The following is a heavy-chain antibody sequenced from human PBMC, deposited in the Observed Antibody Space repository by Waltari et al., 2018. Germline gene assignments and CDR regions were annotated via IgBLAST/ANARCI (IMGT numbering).Heavy chain of an antibody. J-gene: IGHJ4*02. D-gene: IGHD3-10*01. Sequence: QVQLVESGGGVVQPGRSLRLSCAASGFTFSSYGMHWVRQAPGKGLEWVAVIWYDGSNKDYADSVKGRFTISRDNSKNTLYLQMNSLRAEDTAMYYCAKAYGPYGSGNHYFDYWGQGTLVTVSS. CDR3: AKAYGPYGSGNHYFDY. CDR1: GFTFSSYG. CDR2: IWYDGSNK. V-gene: IGHV3-30*18.